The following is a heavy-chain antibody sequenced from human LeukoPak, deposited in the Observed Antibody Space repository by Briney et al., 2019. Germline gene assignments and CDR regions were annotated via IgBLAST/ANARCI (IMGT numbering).Heavy chain of an antibody. V-gene: IGHV4-4*07. D-gene: IGHD4-17*01. CDR1: DDSFTSYY. J-gene: IGHJ4*02. Sequence: PSETLSLTCTVSDDSFTSYYWSWIRQPAGKGLEWIGRIYTSGSTSYNPSLKSRVTMSVDTSKNQFSLKLSSVTAADTAVYYCARDLDYGDYGEPYYFDYWGQGTLVTVSS. CDR2: IYTSGST. CDR3: ARDLDYGDYGEPYYFDY.